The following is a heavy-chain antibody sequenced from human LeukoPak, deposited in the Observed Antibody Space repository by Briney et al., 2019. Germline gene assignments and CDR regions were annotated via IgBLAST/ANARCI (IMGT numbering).Heavy chain of an antibody. CDR1: GGSISSGSYY. J-gene: IGHJ3*02. D-gene: IGHD1-26*01. V-gene: IGHV4-61*02. Sequence: SETLSLTCTVSGGSISSGSYYWSWIRQPAGKGLEWIGRIYTSGSTNYNPSLKSRVTISVDTSKNQCPLKLSSVTAADTAVYSCARDSSYSDAFDIWGQGTMVTVSS. CDR3: ARDSSYSDAFDI. CDR2: IYTSGST.